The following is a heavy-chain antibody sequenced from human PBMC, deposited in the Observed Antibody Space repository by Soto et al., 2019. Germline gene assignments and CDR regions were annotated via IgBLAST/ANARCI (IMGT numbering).Heavy chain of an antibody. D-gene: IGHD1-26*01. J-gene: IGHJ5*02. CDR2: ISGSGFKK. Sequence: PGGSLRLSCAASGFIFENFGMSWVRQAPGKGLEWISSISGSGFKKYYAGSVKGRLTISRDNSKSTVYLELNNLSAEDPAVYHCAKNQGVELVPLATVDWFDPWGQGPVVTVSS. CDR1: GFIFENFG. V-gene: IGHV3-23*01. CDR3: AKNQGVELVPLATVDWFDP.